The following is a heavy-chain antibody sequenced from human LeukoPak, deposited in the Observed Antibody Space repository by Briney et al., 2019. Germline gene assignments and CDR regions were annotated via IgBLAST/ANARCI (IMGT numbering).Heavy chain of an antibody. J-gene: IGHJ4*02. Sequence: SETLSLTCAVSGGSTSSSNWWTWVRQPPGKGLEWIGNIYHSGSTKYNPSLKSRVTISVDKSKNQFSLSLSSVTAADTAFYHCARGNGSSYFFDYWGQGTLVTVSS. V-gene: IGHV4-4*02. CDR1: GGSTSSSNW. CDR3: ARGNGSSYFFDY. D-gene: IGHD6-6*01. CDR2: IYHSGST.